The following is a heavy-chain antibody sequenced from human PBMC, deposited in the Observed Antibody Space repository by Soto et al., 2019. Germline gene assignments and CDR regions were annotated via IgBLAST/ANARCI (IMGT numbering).Heavy chain of an antibody. Sequence: QVQLVESGGGVVQPGRSLRLSCLASGFTFTDHGMHWVRQFPGKGLDWVAVISDDGSRKLYSDSVKGRFTISRDNSKNTLVLQMESLRSEDMAVIYCAKGIRPGAVAGPFDSGGQGALVTVSS. CDR1: GFTFTDHG. J-gene: IGHJ4*02. D-gene: IGHD6-19*01. CDR3: AKGIRPGAVAGPFDS. V-gene: IGHV3-30*18. CDR2: ISDDGSRK.